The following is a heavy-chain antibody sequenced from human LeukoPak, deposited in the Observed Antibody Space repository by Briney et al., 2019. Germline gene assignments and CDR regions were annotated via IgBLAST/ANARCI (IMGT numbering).Heavy chain of an antibody. D-gene: IGHD6-19*01. CDR3: AKDARRTFGLSSGLYRGSYYFDY. CDR1: GFTFTTYA. Sequence: GGSLRLSCAASGFTFTTYAMHWVRQAPGKGLEYVSAIESNGGNTYYAKSVKGRFTISRDNSKNTLYLQMGSLRPDDMAVYYCAKDARRTFGLSSGLYRGSYYFDYWGQGTLVTVSS. CDR2: IESNGGNT. J-gene: IGHJ4*02. V-gene: IGHV3-64*01.